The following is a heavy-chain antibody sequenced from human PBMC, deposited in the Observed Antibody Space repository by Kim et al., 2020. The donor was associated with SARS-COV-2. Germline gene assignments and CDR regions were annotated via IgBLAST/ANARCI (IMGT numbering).Heavy chain of an antibody. CDR2: GNGDT. CDR3: AGGEGDP. J-gene: IGHJ5*02. Sequence: GNGDTKYSQKFQGRVTITRDTSASTAYMELSSLRSEDTAVYYCAGGEGDPWGQGTLVTVSS. V-gene: IGHV1-3*01.